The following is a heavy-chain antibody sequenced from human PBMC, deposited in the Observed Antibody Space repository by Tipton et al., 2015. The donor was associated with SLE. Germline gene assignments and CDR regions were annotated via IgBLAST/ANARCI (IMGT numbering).Heavy chain of an antibody. D-gene: IGHD1-14*01. V-gene: IGHV1-18*01. Sequence: QSGAEVKNPGASVKVSCKASGYTFITYDISWVRQAPGQGLEWMGWIIDYNGKTMYAQNLQGRVTMTTDTSTSTAYMELRSLRSDDTAVYYCARGIAGRRRGYYYGMDVWVQGTTVTVSS. J-gene: IGHJ6*02. CDR3: ARGIAGRRRGYYYGMDV. CDR2: IIDYNGKT. CDR1: GYTFITYD.